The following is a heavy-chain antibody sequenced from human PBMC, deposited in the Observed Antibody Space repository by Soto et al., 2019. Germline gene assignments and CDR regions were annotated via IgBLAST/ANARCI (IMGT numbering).Heavy chain of an antibody. CDR3: ARDPGVNWA. J-gene: IGHJ6*04. V-gene: IGHV3-66*01. CDR1: GFTVSNNY. D-gene: IGHD2-8*01. Sequence: EVQLVESGGGLVQPGGSLRLSCVASGFTVSNNYMTWVRQAPGKGLEWVSNMYSGGGTYYTSSVKGRFTISRDSSTNTLYLQMDNVRDEDTAVYYCARDPGVNWAWGKGTTVTVSS. CDR2: MYSGGGT.